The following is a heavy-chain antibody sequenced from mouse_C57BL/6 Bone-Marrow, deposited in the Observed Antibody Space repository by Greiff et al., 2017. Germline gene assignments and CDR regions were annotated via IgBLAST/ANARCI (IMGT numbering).Heavy chain of an antibody. Sequence: QVQLQQPGAELVRPGSSVKLSCKASGYTFTSYWMHWVKQRPIQGLEWIGNIDPSDSETHYNQKFKDKATLTVDKSSSTAYMQLSSLTSEDSAVYSCARESSGDWLAYWGQGTLVTVSA. D-gene: IGHD1-1*01. CDR1: GYTFTSYW. CDR2: IDPSDSET. V-gene: IGHV1-52*01. J-gene: IGHJ3*01. CDR3: ARESSGDWLAY.